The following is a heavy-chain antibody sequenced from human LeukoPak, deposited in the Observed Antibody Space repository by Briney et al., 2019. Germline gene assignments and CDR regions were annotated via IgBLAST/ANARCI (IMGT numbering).Heavy chain of an antibody. D-gene: IGHD6-19*01. CDR1: GGSFSGYY. V-gene: IGHV4-34*01. J-gene: IGHJ3*02. CDR3: ARGYSSVRGAFDI. CDR2: INHSGST. Sequence: SETLSLTCAVYGGSFSGYYWSWIRQPPGKGLEWIGEINHSGSTNYNPSLKSRVTISVDTSKNQFSLKLSSVTAADTAVYYCARGYSSVRGAFDIWGQGTMVTVSS.